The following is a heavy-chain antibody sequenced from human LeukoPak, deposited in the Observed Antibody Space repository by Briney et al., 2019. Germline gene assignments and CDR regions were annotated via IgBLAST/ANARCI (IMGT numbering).Heavy chain of an antibody. V-gene: IGHV1-69*13. CDR1: GGTFSRSA. Sequence: ASVKVSCKASGGTFSRSAVNWVRQAPGQGLEWMGGIIPMFRTANYAQKFRGRVTITADESTSTAYMELNSLRSEDTAVYYCARDASIHDSSSYYFLWWGQGTLVTVPS. CDR2: IIPMFRTA. CDR3: ARDASIHDSSSYYFLW. D-gene: IGHD3-22*01. J-gene: IGHJ4*02.